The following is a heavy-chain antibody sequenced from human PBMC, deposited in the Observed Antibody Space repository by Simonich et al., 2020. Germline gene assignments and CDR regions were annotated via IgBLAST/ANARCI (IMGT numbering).Heavy chain of an antibody. V-gene: IGHV2-5*01. CDR1: GFSPSTSGVG. J-gene: IGHJ2*01. Sequence: QITLKESGPTLVNPTQTLTLTCPFSGFSPSTSGVGVGWILQPPGKALEGLALIYWNDDKRYRPSLKSRLTSTKDTANNQVVLTMTNMDPVDTATYYCAHKVGYFDLWGRGTLGTVSS. CDR2: IYWNDDK. CDR3: AHKVGYFDL.